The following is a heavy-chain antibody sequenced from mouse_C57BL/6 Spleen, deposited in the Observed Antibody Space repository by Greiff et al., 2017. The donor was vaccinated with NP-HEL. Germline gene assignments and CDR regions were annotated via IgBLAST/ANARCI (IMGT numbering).Heavy chain of an antibody. CDR1: GYTFTDYN. D-gene: IGHD2-12*01. CDR3: ARETGSNDVYAMDY. V-gene: IGHV1-22*01. J-gene: IGHJ4*01. CDR2: INPNNGGT. Sequence: EVQLQQSGPELVKPGASVKMSCKASGYTFTDYNMHWVKQSHGKSLEWIGYINPNNGGTSYNQKFKGKATLTVNKSSSTAYMELRSLTSEDSAVYYCARETGSNDVYAMDYWGQGTSVTVSS.